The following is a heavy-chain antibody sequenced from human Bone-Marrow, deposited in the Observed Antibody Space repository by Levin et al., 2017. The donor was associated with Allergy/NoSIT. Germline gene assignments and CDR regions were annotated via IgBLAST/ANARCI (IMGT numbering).Heavy chain of an antibody. Sequence: GESLKISCAASGFTFSSYAMSWVRQAPGKGLEWVSAISGSGGSTYYADSVKGRFTISRDNSKNTLYLQMNSLRAEDTAVYYCAKSDYGDYVLPFDYWGQGTLVTVSS. CDR2: ISGSGGST. CDR1: GFTFSSYA. D-gene: IGHD4-17*01. V-gene: IGHV3-23*01. CDR3: AKSDYGDYVLPFDY. J-gene: IGHJ4*02.